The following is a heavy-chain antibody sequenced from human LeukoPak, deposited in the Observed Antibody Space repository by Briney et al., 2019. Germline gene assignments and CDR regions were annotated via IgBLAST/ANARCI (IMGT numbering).Heavy chain of an antibody. V-gene: IGHV3-23*01. Sequence: PAGSLRLTCAASGGTFSNSDMTWVRQPPGQGLEWVSSMNGGGSGTDYADSVKGRFTISRDNSKNALSLQMNSLRAEDMAVYDCEKALFLLFRGNWFAAWRQGRLATVSS. CDR2: MNGGGSGT. CDR1: GGTFSNSD. J-gene: IGHJ5*02. D-gene: IGHD3-16*01. CDR3: EKALFLLFRGNWFAA.